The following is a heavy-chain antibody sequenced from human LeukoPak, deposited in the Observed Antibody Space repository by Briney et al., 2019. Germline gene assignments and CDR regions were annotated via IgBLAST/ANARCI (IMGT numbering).Heavy chain of an antibody. J-gene: IGHJ4*02. CDR1: GFIFNSHS. Sequence: GGSLRLSCAASGFIFNSHSMNWVRQAPGKGLEWVSSISSTSSYIYYADSVKSRFTISKDNAKNSLYLQMNSLRAEDTAVYYCARWDWNYGQFDYWGQGTLVTVSS. D-gene: IGHD1-7*01. CDR3: ARWDWNYGQFDY. CDR2: ISSTSSYI. V-gene: IGHV3-21*01.